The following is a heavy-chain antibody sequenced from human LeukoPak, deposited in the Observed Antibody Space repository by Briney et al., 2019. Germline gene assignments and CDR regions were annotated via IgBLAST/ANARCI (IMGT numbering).Heavy chain of an antibody. CDR1: GYTFTGYY. CDR2: INPNSGGT. V-gene: IGHV1-2*02. D-gene: IGHD6-19*01. Sequence: ASVKVSCKASGYTFTGYYMHWVRQAPGQGLEWMGWINPNSGGTNYAQKFQGRVTMTRDTSISTAYMELGRLRSDDTAVYYCARDLGGLGAGTSYYYYGMDVWGQGTTVTVSS. J-gene: IGHJ6*02. CDR3: ARDLGGLGAGTSYYYYGMDV.